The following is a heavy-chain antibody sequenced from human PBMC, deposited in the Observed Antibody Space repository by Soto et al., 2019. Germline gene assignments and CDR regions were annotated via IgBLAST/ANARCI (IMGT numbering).Heavy chain of an antibody. J-gene: IGHJ6*02. CDR1: GFTFINYG. V-gene: IGHV3-30*03. CDR2: ISNDGSNK. Sequence: PGGSLRLSCVASGFTFINYGMHWVLLAPGTGLEWLAVISNDGSNKNYADSVKGRFTISRDNSKNMVYLQTNSLRAEDRAVYYCARYSSTTNFYYGMDVWGQGTTVTVAS. CDR3: ARYSSTTNFYYGMDV. D-gene: IGHD6-13*01.